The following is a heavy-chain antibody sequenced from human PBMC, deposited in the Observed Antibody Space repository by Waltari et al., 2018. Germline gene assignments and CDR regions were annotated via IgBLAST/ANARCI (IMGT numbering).Heavy chain of an antibody. V-gene: IGHV4-34*01. J-gene: IGHJ4*02. Sequence: QVQLQQWGAGLLKPSETLSLTCAVYGGSFSGYYWSWIRQPPGKGLEWIGEINHSGSTNYNPSLKSRVTISVDTSKNQFSLKLSSVTAADTAVYYCARNGVYYYDSSGFPYWGQGTLVTVSS. CDR1: GGSFSGYY. CDR2: INHSGST. CDR3: ARNGVYYYDSSGFPY. D-gene: IGHD3-22*01.